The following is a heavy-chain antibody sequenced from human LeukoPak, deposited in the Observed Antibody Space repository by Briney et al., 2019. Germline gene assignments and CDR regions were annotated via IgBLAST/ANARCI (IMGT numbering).Heavy chain of an antibody. CDR3: ARYYDSSGYYWGHFDY. J-gene: IGHJ4*02. D-gene: IGHD3-22*01. CDR1: GFTFSSYA. CDR2: ISGSGGST. V-gene: IGHV3-23*01. Sequence: GASLRLSCAASGFTFSSYAMSWVRQAPGKGPEWVSAISGSGGSTYYADSVKGRFTISRDNSKNTLYLQMNSLRAEDTAVYYCARYYDSSGYYWGHFDYWGQGTLVTVSS.